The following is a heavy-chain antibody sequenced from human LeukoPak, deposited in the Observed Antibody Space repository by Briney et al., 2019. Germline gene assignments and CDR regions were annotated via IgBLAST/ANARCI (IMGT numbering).Heavy chain of an antibody. CDR2: IYCSGST. Sequence: SETLSLTCTVSGGSISSYYWSWIRQPPGKGLEWIGYIYCSGSTNYNPSLKSRVTISVDTSKNQFSLKLSSVTAADTAVYYCARLDSSGWYGANWGQGTLVTVSS. CDR1: GGSISSYY. CDR3: ARLDSSGWYGAN. D-gene: IGHD6-19*01. V-gene: IGHV4-59*08. J-gene: IGHJ4*02.